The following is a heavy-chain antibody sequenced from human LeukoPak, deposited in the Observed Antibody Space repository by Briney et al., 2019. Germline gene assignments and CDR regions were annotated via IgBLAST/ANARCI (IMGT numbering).Heavy chain of an antibody. CDR3: ARDDGNYDSSGYYGNY. CDR2: IIPIFGTA. CDR1: GGTFSSYA. V-gene: IGHV1-69*13. Sequence: SVKVSCKASGGTFSSYAISWVRQAPGQGLEWMGGIIPIFGTANYAQKFQGRVTITADESTSTAYMELSSLRSEDTAVYYCARDDGNYDSSGYYGNYWGQGTLVTVSS. D-gene: IGHD3-22*01. J-gene: IGHJ4*02.